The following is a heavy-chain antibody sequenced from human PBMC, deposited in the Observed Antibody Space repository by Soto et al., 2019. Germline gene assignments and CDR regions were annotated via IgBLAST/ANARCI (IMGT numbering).Heavy chain of an antibody. CDR3: ARHGVRGVIGYYFDY. CDR1: GGSISSSSYY. V-gene: IGHV4-39*01. J-gene: IGHJ4*02. D-gene: IGHD3-10*02. CDR2: IYYSGST. Sequence: PSETLSLTCTVSGGSISSSSYYWGWIRQPPGKGLEWIGSIYYSGSTYYNPSLKSRVTISVDTSKNQFSLKLSSVTAADTAVHYCARHGVRGVIGYYFDYWGQGTLVTVSS.